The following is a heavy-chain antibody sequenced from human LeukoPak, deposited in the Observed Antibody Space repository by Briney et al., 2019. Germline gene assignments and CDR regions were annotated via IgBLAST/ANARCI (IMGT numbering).Heavy chain of an antibody. CDR1: GYSVTSYW. V-gene: IGHV5-51*01. J-gene: IGHJ5*02. CDR3: ARIPTAIFAWFDP. D-gene: IGHD2-21*02. Sequence: GESLKISCKGSGYSVTSYWIGWVRQMPGKGLEWMGIIYPGDPDTRYSPSFQGQVTISADKSISTAYLQWSSLKASDTAMYSCARIPTAIFAWFDPWGQGTLVTVSS. CDR2: IYPGDPDT.